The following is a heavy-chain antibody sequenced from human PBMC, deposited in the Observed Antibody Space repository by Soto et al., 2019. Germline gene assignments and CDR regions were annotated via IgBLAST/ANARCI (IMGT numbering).Heavy chain of an antibody. D-gene: IGHD3-9*01. CDR3: ARGILTGYYRYYYYYGMDV. CDR2: IYYSGST. J-gene: IGHJ6*02. CDR1: GGSISSYY. V-gene: IGHV4-59*01. Sequence: ASETLSLTCTVSGGSISSYYWSWIRQPPGKGLEWIGYIYYSGSTNYNPSLKSRVTISVDTSKNQFSLKLSSVTAADTAVYYCARGILTGYYRYYYYYGMDVWGQGTTVTVSS.